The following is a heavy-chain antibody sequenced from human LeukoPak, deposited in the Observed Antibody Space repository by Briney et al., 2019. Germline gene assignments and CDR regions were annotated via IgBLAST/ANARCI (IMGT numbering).Heavy chain of an antibody. CDR1: GFTFSSYA. D-gene: IGHD5-18*01. J-gene: IGHJ4*02. CDR2: ISGSGGST. CDR3: AKGLSQLPIASDY. V-gene: IGHV3-23*01. Sequence: SGGSLRLSCAASGFTFSSYAMSWVRQAPGKGLEWVPAISGSGGSTYYADSVKGRFTISRDNSKNTLYLQMNSLRAEDTAVYYCAKGLSQLPIASDYWGQGTLVTVSS.